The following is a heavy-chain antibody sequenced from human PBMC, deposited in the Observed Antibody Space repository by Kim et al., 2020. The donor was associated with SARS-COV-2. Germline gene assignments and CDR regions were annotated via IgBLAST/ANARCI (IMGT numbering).Heavy chain of an antibody. Sequence: SETLSLTCAVYGGSFSGYYWSWIRQPPGKGLEWIGEINHSGSTNYNPSLKSRVTISVDTSKNQFSLKLSSVTAADTAVYYCARGGGSGRNWFDPWGQGTLVTVSS. CDR3: ARGGGSGRNWFDP. CDR2: INHSGST. CDR1: GGSFSGYY. D-gene: IGHD6-19*01. V-gene: IGHV4-34*01. J-gene: IGHJ5*02.